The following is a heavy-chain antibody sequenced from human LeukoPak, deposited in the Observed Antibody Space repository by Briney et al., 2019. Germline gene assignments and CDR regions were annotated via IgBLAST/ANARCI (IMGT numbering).Heavy chain of an antibody. D-gene: IGHD6-25*01. CDR1: GDSMSSYY. CDR2: IYYSGST. J-gene: IGHJ6*02. Sequence: SETLSLTCTVSGDSMSSYYWSWIRQPPGKGLEWIGHIYYSGSTDYNPSLKSRLTTSVDTSKNQFSLQLSSVTAADTAVYFCARQNSGARLNVWGQGTTVTVSS. V-gene: IGHV4-59*08. CDR3: ARQNSGARLNV.